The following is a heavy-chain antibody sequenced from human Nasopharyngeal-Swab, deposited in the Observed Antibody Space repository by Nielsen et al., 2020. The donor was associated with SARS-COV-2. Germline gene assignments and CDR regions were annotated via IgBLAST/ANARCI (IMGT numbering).Heavy chain of an antibody. V-gene: IGHV3-9*01. CDR3: AKGYDFWSGYPFDY. Sequence: SLKISCAASGFTFDDYVMHWVRQAPGKGLEWVSGISWNSGSTDYAGSVKGRFTISRDNAKNSLYLQMNSLKAEDTALYYCAKGYDFWSGYPFDYWGQGTLVTVSS. CDR2: ISWNSGST. J-gene: IGHJ4*02. CDR1: GFTFDDYV. D-gene: IGHD3-3*01.